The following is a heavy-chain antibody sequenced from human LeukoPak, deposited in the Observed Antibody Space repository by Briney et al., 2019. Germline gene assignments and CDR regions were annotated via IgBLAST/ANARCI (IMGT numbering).Heavy chain of an antibody. CDR2: IYHSGST. V-gene: IGHV4-4*02. J-gene: IGHJ4*02. D-gene: IGHD3-22*01. CDR1: GGSISSSNW. CDR3: ARASLDYDSSGYAS. Sequence: PSETLSLTCAVSGGSISSSNWWSWVRQPPGKGLEWIGEIYHSGSTNYNPSLKSRVTISVDKSKNQFSLKLSSVTAADTAVYYCARASLDYDSSGYASWGQGTLVTVSS.